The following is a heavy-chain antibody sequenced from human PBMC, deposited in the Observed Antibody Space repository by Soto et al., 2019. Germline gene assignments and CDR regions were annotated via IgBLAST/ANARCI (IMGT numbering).Heavy chain of an antibody. V-gene: IGHV1-3*01. CDR1: ENTLSTYL. Sequence: GASVKVSCKASENTLSTYLVHWVRQVHGQGLEWMGWHNGYNGQTEYSQKFQGRVTITRDTSAKTAYLELRSLTSEDTAVYYCAGPHYSAGLGTWGQVTLVPVSS. CDR3: AGPHYSAGLGT. D-gene: IGHD4-4*01. J-gene: IGHJ5*02. CDR2: HNGYNGQT.